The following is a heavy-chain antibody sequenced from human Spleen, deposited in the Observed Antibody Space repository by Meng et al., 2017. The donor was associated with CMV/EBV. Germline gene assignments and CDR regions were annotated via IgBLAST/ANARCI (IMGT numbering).Heavy chain of an antibody. Sequence: LICTVSGGAISRGYYWSWIRQHPEKGLEWIGNIYFSGKTNYNPSLQSRVTISLDTSRNQFSLQLTSVTAADTALYYCARLRWNGDFVIWGQGTLVTVSS. CDR1: GGAISRGYY. D-gene: IGHD4-17*01. CDR2: IYFSGKT. CDR3: ARLRWNGDFVI. J-gene: IGHJ4*02. V-gene: IGHV4-31*03.